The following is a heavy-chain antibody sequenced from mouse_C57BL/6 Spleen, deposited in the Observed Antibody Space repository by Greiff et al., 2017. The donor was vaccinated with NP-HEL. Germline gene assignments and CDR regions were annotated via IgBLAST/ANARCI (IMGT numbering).Heavy chain of an antibody. CDR3: ARTLYRLRDWYFDV. J-gene: IGHJ1*03. CDR2: INPGSGGT. V-gene: IGHV1-54*01. Sequence: VQLQQSGAELVRPGTSVKVSCKASGYAFTNYLIEWVKQRPGQGLEWIGVINPGSGGTNYNEKFKGKATLTADKSSSTAYMQLSSLTSEDSAVYVCARTLYRLRDWYFDVWGTGTTVTVSS. CDR1: GYAFTNYL. D-gene: IGHD1-1*01.